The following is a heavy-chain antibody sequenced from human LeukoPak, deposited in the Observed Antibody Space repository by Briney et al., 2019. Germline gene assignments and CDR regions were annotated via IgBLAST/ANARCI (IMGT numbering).Heavy chain of an antibody. CDR2: ISSSNNYT. J-gene: IGHJ3*02. D-gene: IGHD3-10*01. V-gene: IGHV3-21*06. CDR1: KFTFNSYS. Sequence: GGSLRLSCVGSKFTFNSYSMNWVRQAPGKGLEWVSSISSSNNYTYYADSVKGRFTISRDNAKNSLYLQMNSLRGEDTAVYYCASAVPVKRASRIIMVRGVIRPTPDTAFNIWGQGTMVTVSS. CDR3: ASAVPVKRASRIIMVRGVIRPTPDTAFNI.